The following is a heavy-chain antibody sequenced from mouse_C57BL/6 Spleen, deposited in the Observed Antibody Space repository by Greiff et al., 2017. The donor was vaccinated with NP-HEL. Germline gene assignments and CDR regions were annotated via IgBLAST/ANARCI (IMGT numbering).Heavy chain of an antibody. Sequence: QVQLKESGAELVKPGASVKISCKASGYAFSSYWMNWVKQRPGKGLEWIGQIYPGDGDTNYNGKFKGKATLTADKSSSTAYMQLSSLTSEDSAVYFCARGIRRGFAYWGKGTLVTVSA. V-gene: IGHV1-80*01. CDR1: GYAFSSYW. CDR2: IYPGDGDT. J-gene: IGHJ3*01. CDR3: ARGIRRGFAY. D-gene: IGHD2-12*01.